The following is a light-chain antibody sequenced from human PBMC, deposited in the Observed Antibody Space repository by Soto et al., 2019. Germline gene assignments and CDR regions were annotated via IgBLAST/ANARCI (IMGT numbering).Light chain of an antibody. Sequence: QSVLTQPPSVSAAPGQKVTISCSGSSSNIGNNYVSWYQQLPGTAPKLLIYDNNKRPSGITDRFSGSKSGTSATLGITGLQTGDEADYYCGTWDSSLSACVFGTGTKLTVL. J-gene: IGLJ1*01. CDR1: SSNIGNNY. CDR2: DNN. V-gene: IGLV1-51*01. CDR3: GTWDSSLSACV.